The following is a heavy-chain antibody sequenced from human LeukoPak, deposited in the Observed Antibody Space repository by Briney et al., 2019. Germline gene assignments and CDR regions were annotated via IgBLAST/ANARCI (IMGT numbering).Heavy chain of an antibody. CDR2: LGGRGVLT. V-gene: IGHV3-23*01. J-gene: IGHJ4*02. Sequence: GGSLRLSCAASGFTFSNYAMSWVRQAPGKGLEWVSTLGGRGVLTYYADSVRGRFTVSRDNAKNSLYLQMNSLRDEDTAVYYCARDAEHLYFVFDYWGQGTLVSVSS. CDR1: GFTFSNYA. D-gene: IGHD2-8*01. CDR3: ARDAEHLYFVFDY.